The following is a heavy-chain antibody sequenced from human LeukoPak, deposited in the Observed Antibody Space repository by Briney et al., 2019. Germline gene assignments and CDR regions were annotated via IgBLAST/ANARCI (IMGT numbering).Heavy chain of an antibody. Sequence: GGSLRLSCTASGFTFGSYAMSWVRQAPGRGLEWVSAISASVSNTYYADSVRGRFTISRDNSKSTLYLQMNSLTPEDTAIYYCAKRLAVLGPSFDLWGQGALVTVSS. J-gene: IGHJ4*02. V-gene: IGHV3-23*01. CDR1: GFTFGSYA. CDR3: AKRLAVLGPSFDL. D-gene: IGHD6-19*01. CDR2: ISASVSNT.